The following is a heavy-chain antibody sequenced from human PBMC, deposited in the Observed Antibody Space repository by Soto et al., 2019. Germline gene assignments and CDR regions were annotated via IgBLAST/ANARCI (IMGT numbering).Heavy chain of an antibody. D-gene: IGHD1-1*01. CDR3: ARCMGDNRNDDVLDI. CDR1: GDTFKKYG. J-gene: IGHJ3*02. Sequence: SVEVSCKASGDTFKKYGISWVLQAPGQGLELMGGIIPMSGSANSAQKFQGRVSITADKSTNTAYMELSSLRSEDTAIYSCARCMGDNRNDDVLDIWGNGTVVTV. V-gene: IGHV1-69*06. CDR2: IIPMSGSA.